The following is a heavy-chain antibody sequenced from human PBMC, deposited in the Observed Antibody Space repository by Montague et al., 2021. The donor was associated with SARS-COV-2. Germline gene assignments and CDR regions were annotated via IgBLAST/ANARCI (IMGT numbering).Heavy chain of an antibody. CDR2: IYHTGTT. CDR1: GDSISGSRHF. V-gene: IGHV4-31*03. J-gene: IGHJ4*02. CDR3: ARGVSYGSGFLSE. Sequence: TLSLTCNVSGDSISGSRHFWNWIRQHPGKGLEWIGYIYHTGTTHYRPSLKSRATLSVDTSQNQFSLKLNSMTAADTAIYYCARGVSYGSGFLSEWGPGTLVIVSS. D-gene: IGHD3-10*01.